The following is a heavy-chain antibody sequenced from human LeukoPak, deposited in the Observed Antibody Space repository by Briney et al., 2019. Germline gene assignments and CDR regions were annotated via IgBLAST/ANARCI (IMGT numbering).Heavy chain of an antibody. CDR1: GFTFSSYG. V-gene: IGHV3-64D*06. CDR3: VKDLGQRPINWFDP. D-gene: IGHD6-25*01. Sequence: GGSLRLSCSASGFTFSSYGMHWVRQAPGKGLEYVASISNNGGSTYYADSVKDRFTISRDNSKNTLYLQMSSLRVDDTAVYYCVKDLGQRPINWFDPWGQGTLVTVSS. J-gene: IGHJ5*02. CDR2: ISNNGGST.